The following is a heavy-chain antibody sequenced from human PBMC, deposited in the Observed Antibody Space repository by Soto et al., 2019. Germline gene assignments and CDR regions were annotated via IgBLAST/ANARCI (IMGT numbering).Heavy chain of an antibody. V-gene: IGHV3-11*06. Sequence: GGSLRLCCAASGLIFSDYYMRWTRPASGKGLEWLSYISSSSSYTKFADSVKGRFTISRDNAKNALYLQMNSPRAEVKAVSYCARLDKSFSYDSSGSWYPFDNWGQRTLVTVSS. D-gene: IGHD3-22*01. CDR2: ISSSSSYT. CDR1: GLIFSDYY. J-gene: IGHJ4*01. CDR3: ARLDKSFSYDSSGSWYPFDN.